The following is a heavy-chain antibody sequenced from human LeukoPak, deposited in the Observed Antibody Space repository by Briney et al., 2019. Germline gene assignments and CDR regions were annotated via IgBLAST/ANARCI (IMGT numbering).Heavy chain of an antibody. V-gene: IGHV1-18*01. CDR2: ISAYNGNT. CDR1: GYTFTSYG. J-gene: IGHJ6*03. D-gene: IGHD1-1*01. CDR3: ARTWNEGHYYYYYMDV. Sequence: GASVKVSCKASGYTFTSYGISWVRQAPGQGLEWMGWISAYNGNTSYAQKLQGRVTMTTDTSTSTAYMELRSLRSDDTAVYYCARTWNEGHYYYYYMDVWGKGTTVTVSS.